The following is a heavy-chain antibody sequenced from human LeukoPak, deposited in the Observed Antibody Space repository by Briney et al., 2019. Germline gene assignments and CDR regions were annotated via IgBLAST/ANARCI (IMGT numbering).Heavy chain of an antibody. D-gene: IGHD5-24*01. CDR2: IIPIFGTA. CDR3: AREMGQAHKIYFDY. J-gene: IGHJ4*02. V-gene: IGHV1-69*13. CDR1: GGTFSSYA. Sequence: GASVKVSCTASGGTFSSYAISWVRQAPGQGLEWMGGIIPIFGTANYAQKFQGRVTITADESTSTAYMELSSLRSEDTAVYYCAREMGQAHKIYFDYWGQETLVTVSS.